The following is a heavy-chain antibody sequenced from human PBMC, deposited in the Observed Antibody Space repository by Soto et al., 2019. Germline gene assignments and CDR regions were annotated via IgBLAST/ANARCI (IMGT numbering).Heavy chain of an antibody. CDR2: ISSSSSYI. J-gene: IGHJ6*02. CDR3: ASPPSTVTDIYYYYYGMDV. Sequence: PGGSLRLSCAASGFTFSSYSMNWVRQAPGKGLEWVSSISSSSSYIYYADSVKGRFTISRDNAKNSLYLQMNSLRAEDTAVYYCASPPSTVTDIYYYYYGMDVWGQGTTVTVSS. CDR1: GFTFSSYS. V-gene: IGHV3-21*01. D-gene: IGHD4-17*01.